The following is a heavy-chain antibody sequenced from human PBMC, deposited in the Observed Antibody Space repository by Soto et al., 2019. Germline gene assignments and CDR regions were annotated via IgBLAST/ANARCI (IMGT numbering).Heavy chain of an antibody. D-gene: IGHD4-17*01. CDR1: GYTFTGYY. J-gene: IGHJ5*02. V-gene: IGHV1-2*07. CDR3: ARAYGYYVKNWFDP. Sequence: ASVKVSCKASGYTFTGYYMHWVRQAPGQGLEWMGWINPNSGGTNYAHKFQGRVTMTRDTSISTAYMELSRLRSDDTAVYYCARAYGYYVKNWFDPRGQGTLVTGSS. CDR2: INPNSGGT.